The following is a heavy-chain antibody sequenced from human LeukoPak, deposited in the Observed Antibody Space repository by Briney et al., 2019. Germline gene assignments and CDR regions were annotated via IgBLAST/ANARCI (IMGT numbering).Heavy chain of an antibody. D-gene: IGHD1-26*01. J-gene: IGHJ4*02. V-gene: IGHV4-39*01. CDR2: IYSSGST. CDR1: GASVSGSNYY. CDR3: AKSGGYGLIDY. Sequence: WETLSLTCAVSGASVSGSNYYWGWIRQPPGKGLEWIGNIYSSGSTYYNASLQSRVTISIDTSENQFSLRLNSVTAADTAMYYCAKSGGYGLIDYWGQGTRVTVSS.